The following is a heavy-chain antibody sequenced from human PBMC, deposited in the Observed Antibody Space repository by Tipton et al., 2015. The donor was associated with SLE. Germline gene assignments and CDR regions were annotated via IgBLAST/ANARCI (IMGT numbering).Heavy chain of an antibody. Sequence: TLSLTCTVSSGSLSNYYWSWIRQPPGKGLEWIGHIYYSGSTNYNPSLKSRVTISIETSKNQFSLKLSSVTAADTAVYYCARGSCSGGVCYIDYWGQGTLVTVSS. CDR3: ARGSCSGGVCYIDY. V-gene: IGHV4-59*01. J-gene: IGHJ4*02. CDR1: SGSLSNYY. CDR2: IYYSGST. D-gene: IGHD2-8*02.